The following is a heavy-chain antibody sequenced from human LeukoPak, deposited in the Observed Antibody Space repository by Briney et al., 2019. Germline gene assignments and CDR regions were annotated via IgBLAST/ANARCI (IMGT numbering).Heavy chain of an antibody. D-gene: IGHD1-1*01. CDR3: GRDREVIDTSGYFDY. CDR1: GFTFSSYA. J-gene: IGHJ4*02. CDR2: IRSSGYDGTT. V-gene: IGHV3-49*04. Sequence: GGSLRLSCAASGFTFSSYAMTWVRQAPGKGLEWVGFIRSSGYDGTTEYAASVKGRFSITRDDSKSIAYLQMDSLTTEDTAVYYCGRDREVIDTSGYFDYWGQGSLVTVSS.